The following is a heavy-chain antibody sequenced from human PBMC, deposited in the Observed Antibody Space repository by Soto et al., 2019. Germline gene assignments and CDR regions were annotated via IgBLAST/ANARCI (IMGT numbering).Heavy chain of an antibody. CDR2: IDPSDSYT. J-gene: IGHJ6*02. CDR1: GYSFTSYW. D-gene: IGHD6-6*01. CDR3: ARQGMEYSSSSAGHAYYYYGMDV. V-gene: IGHV5-10-1*01. Sequence: GESLKISCKGSGYSFTSYWISWVRQMPGKGLEWMGSIDPSDSYTNYSPSFQGHVTISADKSISTAYLQWSSLKASDTAMYYCARQGMEYSSSSAGHAYYYYGMDVWGQGTTVTVSS.